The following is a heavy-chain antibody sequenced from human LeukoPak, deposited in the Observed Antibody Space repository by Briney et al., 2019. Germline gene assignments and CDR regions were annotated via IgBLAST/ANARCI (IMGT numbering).Heavy chain of an antibody. CDR1: GYTFTSYY. J-gene: IGHJ3*02. CDR2: INPSGGST. Sequence: ASVKVSCKASGYTFTSYYMHWVRQAPGQGLEWMGIINPSGGSTSYAQKFQGRVTITANESTSTAYMELSSLRSEDTAVYYCARDWVYTVRGARGIAFDIWGQGTMVTVSS. CDR3: ARDWVYTVRGARGIAFDI. V-gene: IGHV1-46*01. D-gene: IGHD3-10*01.